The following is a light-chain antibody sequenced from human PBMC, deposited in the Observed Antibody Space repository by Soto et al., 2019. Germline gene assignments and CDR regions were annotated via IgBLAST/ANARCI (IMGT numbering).Light chain of an antibody. J-gene: IGKJ1*01. V-gene: IGKV3-20*01. Sequence: EIVLTQSPGTLSLSPGERATLSCRASQTVNSNYLVWYQQKPGQAPRLLIDDVSHRATVIPDRCSGSGSGTDSTLTISRLEPEYFAVYYCQHYGSSRTFGQGTKVEI. CDR3: QHYGSSRT. CDR2: DVS. CDR1: QTVNSNY.